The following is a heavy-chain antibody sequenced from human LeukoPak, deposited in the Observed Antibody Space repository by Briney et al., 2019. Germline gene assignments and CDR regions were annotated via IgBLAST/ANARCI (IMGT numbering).Heavy chain of an antibody. CDR2: IYYSGST. D-gene: IGHD6-13*01. CDR3: ARDPRSLAAAGTPPH. Sequence: SETLSLTCTVSGGSISSSSYYWGWIRQPPGKGLEWIGGIYYSGSTYYNPSLKSRVTISVDRSKNQFSLKLSSVTAADTAVYYCARDPRSLAAAGTPPHWGQGTLVTVSS. CDR1: GGSISSSSYY. V-gene: IGHV4-39*07. J-gene: IGHJ4*02.